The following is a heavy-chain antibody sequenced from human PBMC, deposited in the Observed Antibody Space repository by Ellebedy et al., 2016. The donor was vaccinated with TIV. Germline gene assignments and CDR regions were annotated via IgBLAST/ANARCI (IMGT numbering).Heavy chain of an antibody. CDR1: GCTFRSSA. Sequence: AASVKVSCKASGCTFRSSAFSWVRQAPGPGLEWMGYVIPLLAGANYAQKFQGRVTITADKSTSTVYMELRSLRSEDTATYYCARRFPVTGTTGWFDPWGQGTLVTVSS. D-gene: IGHD1/OR15-1a*01. J-gene: IGHJ5*02. CDR3: ARRFPVTGTTGWFDP. CDR2: VIPLLAGA. V-gene: IGHV1-69*10.